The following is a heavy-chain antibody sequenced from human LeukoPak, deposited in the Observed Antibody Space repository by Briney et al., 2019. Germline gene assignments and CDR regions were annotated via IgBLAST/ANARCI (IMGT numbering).Heavy chain of an antibody. CDR3: ARGLYGDHIY. CDR1: RFTPSRYD. V-gene: IGHV3-13*01. D-gene: IGHD4-17*01. CDR2: IGTAGDT. Sequence: GGSLRLSRAPPRFTPSRYDMHSVRPATGKSLEWVSSIGTAGDTCYSGSVKGRFTISREDAKNSLYLQMNSLRAGDTAVYYCARGLYGDHIYWGQGILVTVSS. J-gene: IGHJ4*02.